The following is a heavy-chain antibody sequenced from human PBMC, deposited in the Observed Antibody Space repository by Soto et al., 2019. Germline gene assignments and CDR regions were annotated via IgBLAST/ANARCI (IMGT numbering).Heavy chain of an antibody. CDR3: VRDSDYGSNSGWLDP. Sequence: QVQLVESGGGVVQPGRSLRLSCAASGFTFSNYGMHWVRQAPGKGLEWVAVIWYDGSNRYYGDSVKGRFTISRDYSNNTLFLQMSSLRAEDTALYYCVRDSDYGSNSGWLDPWGQGTLVTVSS. D-gene: IGHD4-17*01. J-gene: IGHJ5*02. CDR2: IWYDGSNR. CDR1: GFTFSNYG. V-gene: IGHV3-33*01.